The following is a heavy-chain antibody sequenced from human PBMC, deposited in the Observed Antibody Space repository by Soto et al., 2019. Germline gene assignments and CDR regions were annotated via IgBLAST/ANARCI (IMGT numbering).Heavy chain of an antibody. D-gene: IGHD6-6*01. CDR2: IYYSGST. J-gene: IGHJ4*02. Sequence: SETLSLTCTVSGGSISRSTYHWGWIRQPPGKGLEWIGTIYYSGSTYYNPSLKSRVTISIDTSKNQFSLTLSSVTAADTAVYYCARPEYSSSSAEYYFDYWGRGTLVTVSS. CDR3: ARPEYSSSSAEYYFDY. CDR1: GGSISRSTYH. V-gene: IGHV4-39*01.